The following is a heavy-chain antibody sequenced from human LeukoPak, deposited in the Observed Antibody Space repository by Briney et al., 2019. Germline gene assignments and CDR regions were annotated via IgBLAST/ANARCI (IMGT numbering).Heavy chain of an antibody. CDR3: ARERITMIVEGWFDP. D-gene: IGHD3-22*01. V-gene: IGHV3-33*01. J-gene: IGHJ5*02. CDR2: IWYDGSNK. Sequence: PGGSLRLSCAASGFTFSSYGMHWVRQAPGKGLEWVAAIWYDGSNKYYADSVKGRFTISRDNSKNTLYLQMNSLRAEDTAVYYCARERITMIVEGWFDPWGQGTLVTVSS. CDR1: GFTFSSYG.